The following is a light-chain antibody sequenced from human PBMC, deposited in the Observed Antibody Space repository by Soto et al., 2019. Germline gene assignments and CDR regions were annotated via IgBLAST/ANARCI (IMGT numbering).Light chain of an antibody. CDR1: QSIRSH. V-gene: IGKV1-39*01. Sequence: DIQMTQSPSSLSASVGDRVSITCRASQSIRSHLNWYQHNPGKAPKVLIYAASSLLGEVPSRFSGSGSGTDFTLTIKSLQPEDFATYYCQQSFSSPFTFGPGTKVDVK. J-gene: IGKJ3*01. CDR2: AAS. CDR3: QQSFSSPFT.